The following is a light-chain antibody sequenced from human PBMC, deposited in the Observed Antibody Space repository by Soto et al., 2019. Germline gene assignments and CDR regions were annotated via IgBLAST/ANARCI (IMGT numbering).Light chain of an antibody. CDR3: QQSYSIPHT. Sequence: EIQMTQSPSSLSASVGDRVTITCRASQSISSYLNWYQYKPGKAPKLLIYAASSLQSGVPSRFSGSESGTDFTLTISSLQPEDFATYYCQQSYSIPHTFGQGTKLEIK. CDR1: QSISSY. V-gene: IGKV1-39*01. J-gene: IGKJ2*01. CDR2: AAS.